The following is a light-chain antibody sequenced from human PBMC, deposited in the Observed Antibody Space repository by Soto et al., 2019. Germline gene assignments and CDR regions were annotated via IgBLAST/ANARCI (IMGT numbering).Light chain of an antibody. Sequence: QSVLTQPASVSGSPGQSITISCTGTSSDVGGYNFVSWYQQHPGKAPKIMIYDVRNRPSGVPNRFSGSKSVNTASLTISGLQAEDEADYYCSSYTSISTYVFGTGTKVTVL. V-gene: IGLV2-14*01. J-gene: IGLJ1*01. CDR1: SSDVGGYNF. CDR3: SSYTSISTYV. CDR2: DVR.